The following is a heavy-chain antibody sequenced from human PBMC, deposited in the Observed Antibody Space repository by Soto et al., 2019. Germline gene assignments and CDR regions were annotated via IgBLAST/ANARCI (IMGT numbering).Heavy chain of an antibody. Sequence: GSVMLSCAASGLTFSTYYMTLVRQAPGKGLEWVASIKNDGSEQYYVDSVKGRFTISRDNAKNSLYLQMNSLRAGDTALYYCSRENWFQDYWGQGTRVTVSS. D-gene: IGHD3-10*01. CDR2: IKNDGSEQ. CDR3: SRENWFQDY. CDR1: GLTFSTYY. J-gene: IGHJ4*02. V-gene: IGHV3-7*03.